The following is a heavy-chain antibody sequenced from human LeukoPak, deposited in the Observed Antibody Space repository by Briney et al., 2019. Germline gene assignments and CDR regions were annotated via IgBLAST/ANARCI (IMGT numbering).Heavy chain of an antibody. D-gene: IGHD1-1*01. CDR2: IYYSGST. CDR1: GGSISSYY. Sequence: KPSETLSLTCTVSGGSISSYYWSWIRQPPGKGLEWIGYIYYSGSTNYNPSLKSRVTISVDTSKNQFSLKLSSVTAADTAVYYCARGVGTARDYYGMDVWGQGTTVTVSS. J-gene: IGHJ6*02. CDR3: ARGVGTARDYYGMDV. V-gene: IGHV4-59*01.